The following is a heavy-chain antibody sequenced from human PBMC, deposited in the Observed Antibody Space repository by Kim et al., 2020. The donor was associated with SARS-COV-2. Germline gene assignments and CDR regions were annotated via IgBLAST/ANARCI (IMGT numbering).Heavy chain of an antibody. CDR2: IDPSDSYT. J-gene: IGHJ6*02. CDR1: GYSFTSYW. Sequence: GESLKISCKGSGYSFTSYWISWVRQMPGKGLEWMGRIDPSDSYTNYSPSFQGHVTISADKSISTAYLQWSSLKASDTAMYYCARRQGTMVRGVTRYYYYYGMDVCGQGTTVTVSS. V-gene: IGHV5-10-1*01. D-gene: IGHD3-10*01. CDR3: ARRQGTMVRGVTRYYYYYGMDV.